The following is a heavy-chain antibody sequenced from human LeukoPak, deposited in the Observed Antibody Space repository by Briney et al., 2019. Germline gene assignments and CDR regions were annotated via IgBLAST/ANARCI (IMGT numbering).Heavy chain of an antibody. CDR3: ARAKGWLLKRYFDY. J-gene: IGHJ4*02. Sequence: PSETLSLTCTVSGGSISSYYWSWIRQPPGKGLEWIGYIYYSGSTNYNPSLKSRVTISVDTSKNQFSLKLSSVTAADTAVYYCARAKGWLLKRYFDYWGQGTLVTVSS. V-gene: IGHV4-59*01. D-gene: IGHD3-22*01. CDR2: IYYSGST. CDR1: GGSISSYY.